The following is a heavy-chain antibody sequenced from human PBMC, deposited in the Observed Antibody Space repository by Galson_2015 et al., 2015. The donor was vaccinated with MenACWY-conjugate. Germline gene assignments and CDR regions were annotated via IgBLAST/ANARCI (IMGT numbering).Heavy chain of an antibody. CDR1: GFTFSSYA. CDR2: ISGSGGST. CDR3: AKSFRPASGEGQSSSWYGFYYFDY. V-gene: IGHV3-23*01. Sequence: LRLSCAASGFTFSSYAMSWVRQAPGKGLEWVSAISGSGGSTYYADSVKGRFTISRDNSKNTLYLQMNSLRAEDTAVYYCAKSFRPASGEGQSSSWYGFYYFDYWGQGTLVTVSS. J-gene: IGHJ4*02. D-gene: IGHD6-13*01.